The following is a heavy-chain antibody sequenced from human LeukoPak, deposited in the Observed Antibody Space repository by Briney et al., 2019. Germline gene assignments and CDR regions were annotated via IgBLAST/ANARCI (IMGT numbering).Heavy chain of an antibody. CDR2: IKSDGGT. D-gene: IGHD2-8*01. J-gene: IGHJ1*01. CDR3: ARPPSKFGVFSPEYSRP. CDR1: GFTFSTYW. V-gene: IGHV3-74*01. Sequence: GGSLRLSCAASGFTFSTYWMHWVRQAPGKGLVWVSRIKSDGGTNYADSVKGRFTISRDNAKKTVSLQMNSLRPGDTGVYYCARPPSKFGVFSPEYSRPWGQGTLVTVSS.